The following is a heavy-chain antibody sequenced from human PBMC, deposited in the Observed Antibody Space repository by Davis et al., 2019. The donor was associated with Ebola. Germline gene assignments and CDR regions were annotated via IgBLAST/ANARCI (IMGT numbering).Heavy chain of an antibody. J-gene: IGHJ4*02. Sequence: GESLKISCAASGFTFSSYSMNWVRQAPGKGLEWVSSISSSSSYIYYADSVKSRFTISRDNAKNSLYLQMNSLRAEDTAVYYCARAVGPGHFDYWGQGTLVTVSS. D-gene: IGHD1-26*01. CDR1: GFTFSSYS. CDR2: ISSSSSYI. CDR3: ARAVGPGHFDY. V-gene: IGHV3-21*01.